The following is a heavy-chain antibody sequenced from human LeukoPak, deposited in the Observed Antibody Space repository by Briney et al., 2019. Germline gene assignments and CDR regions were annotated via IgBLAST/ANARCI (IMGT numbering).Heavy chain of an antibody. CDR1: GYTFTGYY. D-gene: IGHD6-6*01. CDR2: INPNSGDT. J-gene: IGHJ1*01. Sequence: ASVKVSCNASGYTFTGYYMHWVRQAPGQGLEWMGRINPNSGDTNYAQKFQGRVTMTRDTSISTAYMELSRLRSDDTAVYYCARGYSSSSPQRYFQHWGQGTLVTVSS. CDR3: ARGYSSSSPQRYFQH. V-gene: IGHV1-2*06.